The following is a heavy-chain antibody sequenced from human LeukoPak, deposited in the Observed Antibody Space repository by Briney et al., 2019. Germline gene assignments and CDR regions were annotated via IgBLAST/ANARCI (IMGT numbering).Heavy chain of an antibody. CDR3: ARSMGSGSFHHYFDY. D-gene: IGHD1-26*01. V-gene: IGHV3-21*01. Sequence: TGGSLRLSCAASGFTFSSYSMNWVRQAPGKGLEWVSSISSSSSYIYYADSVKGRFTISRDNAKNSLYLQMNSLRAEDTAVYYCARSMGSGSFHHYFDYWGQGTLVTVSS. CDR1: GFTFSSYS. CDR2: ISSSSSYI. J-gene: IGHJ4*02.